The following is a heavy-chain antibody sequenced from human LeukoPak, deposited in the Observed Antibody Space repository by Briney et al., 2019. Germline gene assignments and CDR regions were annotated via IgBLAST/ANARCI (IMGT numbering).Heavy chain of an antibody. V-gene: IGHV1-69*05. CDR1: GGTFSSYA. Sequence: ASVKVSCKASGGTFSSYAISWVRQAPGQGLEWMGGIIPIFGTANYAQKLQGRVTITTDESTSTAYMELSSLRSEDTAVYYCASYSSGWYEFDYWGQGTLVTVSS. D-gene: IGHD6-19*01. CDR3: ASYSSGWYEFDY. CDR2: IIPIFGTA. J-gene: IGHJ4*02.